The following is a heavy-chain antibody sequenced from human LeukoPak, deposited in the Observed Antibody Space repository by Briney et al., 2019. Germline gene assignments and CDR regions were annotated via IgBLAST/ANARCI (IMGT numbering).Heavy chain of an antibody. Sequence: GGSLRLSCAASGFTSSSYSMDWVRQAPGKGLEWVSSISSSSSYIYYADSVKGRFTISRDNAKNSLYLQMNSLRAEDTAVYYCARLFIRDTAETGFDYWGQGTLVTVSS. CDR3: ARLFIRDTAETGFDY. CDR1: GFTSSSYS. J-gene: IGHJ4*02. D-gene: IGHD5-18*01. V-gene: IGHV3-21*01. CDR2: ISSSSSYI.